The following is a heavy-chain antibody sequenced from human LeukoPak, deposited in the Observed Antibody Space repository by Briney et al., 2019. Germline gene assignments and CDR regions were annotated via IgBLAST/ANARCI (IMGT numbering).Heavy chain of an antibody. CDR3: AKDPKNWWNINWFDP. J-gene: IGHJ5*02. CDR2: ISGSGGST. V-gene: IGHV3-23*01. CDR1: GFTFSSYA. Sequence: GGSLRLSCAASGFTFSSYAMSWVRQAPGKGLEWVSAISGSGGSTYYADSVKGRFTISRDNSKNTLYLQMNSLRAEDTAVYYCAKDPKNWWNINWFDPWGQGTLVTVSS. D-gene: IGHD2-8*02.